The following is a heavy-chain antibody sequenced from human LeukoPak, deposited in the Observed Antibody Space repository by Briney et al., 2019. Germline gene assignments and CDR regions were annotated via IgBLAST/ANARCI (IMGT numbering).Heavy chain of an antibody. Sequence: PGGSLRLSCGASGSTLSSYWGNWVRQPQGKGLVWVSLINPDGSTTNYADSVKGRFTISRDNAKNTVYLQMTSLRAEDTAVYYCARDRAVAGGNYWGQGTLVTVSS. V-gene: IGHV3-74*01. CDR2: INPDGSTT. D-gene: IGHD6-19*01. CDR1: GSTLSSYW. J-gene: IGHJ4*02. CDR3: ARDRAVAGGNY.